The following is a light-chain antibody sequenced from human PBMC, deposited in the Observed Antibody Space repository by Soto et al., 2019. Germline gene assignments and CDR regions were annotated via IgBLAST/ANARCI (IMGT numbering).Light chain of an antibody. CDR3: QQYSNWPL. CDR2: GAS. J-gene: IGKJ3*01. Sequence: EIVMTQSPATLSVSPGERATLSCRARQSVSSNLAWYQQKPGQAPRLLIYGASTRATGIPARFSGSGSGTEFTLTISSLQSEDFAVYYCQQYSNWPLFGPGTKVDIK. V-gene: IGKV3-15*01. CDR1: QSVSSN.